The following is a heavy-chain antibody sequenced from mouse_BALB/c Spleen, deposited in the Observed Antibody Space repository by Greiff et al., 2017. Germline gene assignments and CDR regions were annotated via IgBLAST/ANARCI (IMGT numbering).Heavy chain of an antibody. CDR1: GFNITDYY. J-gene: IGHJ3*01. Sequence: VQLQQSGAELVRSGASVKLSCTASGFNITDYYMHWVKQRPEQGLEWIGWIDPENGDTEYAPKFQGKATMTADTSSNTAYLQLSSLTSEDTAVYYCNAYYANDDAYWGQGTLVTVSA. CDR2: IDPENGDT. CDR3: NAYYANDDAY. V-gene: IGHV14-4*02. D-gene: IGHD2-2*01.